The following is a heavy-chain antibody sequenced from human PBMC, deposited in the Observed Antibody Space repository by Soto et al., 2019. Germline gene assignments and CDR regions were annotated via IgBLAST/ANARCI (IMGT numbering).Heavy chain of an antibody. CDR1: CGSTISYY. CDR3: ARNVFFFKIDP. D-gene: IGHD3-3*01. CDR2: IYYSGST. J-gene: IGHJ5*02. V-gene: IGHV4-59*01. Sequence: PSETLSLTCTFSCGSTISYYWSWIRQPPGKGLEWIGYIYYSGSTNYNPSLKSRVTISVDTSKNQFSLKLSSVTAADTAVYYCARNVFFFKIDPWGQGTLVTVSS.